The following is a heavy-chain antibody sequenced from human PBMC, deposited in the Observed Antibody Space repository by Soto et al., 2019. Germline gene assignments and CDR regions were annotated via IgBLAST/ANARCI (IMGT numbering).Heavy chain of an antibody. CDR1: GFTFSTYG. D-gene: IGHD1-1*01. J-gene: IGHJ4*02. V-gene: IGHV3-30*18. CDR2: ISYDGSNK. Sequence: QVQLVESGGGVVQPGRSLRLSCAASGFTFSTYGMHWVRQAPGKGLEWVAVISYDGSNKYYADSVKGRFTISRDNSKKTLYLQMSSLRAEDTAVYYCAKGFSYNVIDYWGQGTLVSVSS. CDR3: AKGFSYNVIDY.